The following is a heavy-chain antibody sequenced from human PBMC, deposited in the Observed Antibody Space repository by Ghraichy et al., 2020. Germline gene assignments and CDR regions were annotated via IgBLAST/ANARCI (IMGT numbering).Heavy chain of an antibody. V-gene: IGHV7-4-1*02. Sequence: ASVKVSCKASGYTFTSYAINWVRHAPGQGLEWMGWINTNTGNPTYAQGFAGRFVFSLDTSVSTAYLQISSLKPEDTAVYYCARASDIVVVIPATRRGPFDYWGQGTLVTVSS. D-gene: IGHD2-15*01. CDR2: INTNTGNP. CDR1: GYTFTSYA. J-gene: IGHJ4*02. CDR3: ARASDIVVVIPATRRGPFDY.